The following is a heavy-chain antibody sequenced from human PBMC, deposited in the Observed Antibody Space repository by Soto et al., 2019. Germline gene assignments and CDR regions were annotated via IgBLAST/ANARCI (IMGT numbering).Heavy chain of an antibody. CDR2: IYYSGGT. V-gene: IGHV4-30-4*01. CDR1: GGSISSGDYY. J-gene: IGHJ4*02. CDR3: ARGLDYYDSSGFNYFDY. D-gene: IGHD3-22*01. Sequence: PSETLSLTCTVSGGSISSGDYYWSWIRQPPGKGLEWIGYIYYSGGTYYNPTLKSRVTISVDTSKNQFSLKLSSVTAADTAVYYCARGLDYYDSSGFNYFDYWGQGTLVTVSS.